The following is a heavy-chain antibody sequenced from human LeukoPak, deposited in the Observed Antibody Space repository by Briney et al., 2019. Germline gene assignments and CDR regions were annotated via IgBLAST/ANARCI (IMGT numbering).Heavy chain of an antibody. CDR3: ARDRGGYTYSHDY. CDR2: IYHSGST. CDR1: GGSIRSGGYY. J-gene: IGHJ4*02. Sequence: SSQTLSLTCTVSGGSIRSGGYYWSWIRQPPGKGLEYIGYIYHSGSTYYNPSVKSRVTISVDRSKNQFSLKLSSVTAADTAVYYCARDRGGYTYSHDYWGQGTLVTVSS. D-gene: IGHD5-18*01. V-gene: IGHV4-30-2*01.